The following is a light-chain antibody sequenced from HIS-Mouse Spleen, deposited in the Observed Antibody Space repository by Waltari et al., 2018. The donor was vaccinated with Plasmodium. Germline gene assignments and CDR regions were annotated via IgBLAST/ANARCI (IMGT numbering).Light chain of an antibody. J-gene: IGLJ3*02. Sequence: SYELTQPSSVSVSPGQPARTTCSGDVLAKKYARWFQQKPGQAPVLVIYNDSERPSGIPERFSGSSSGTTVTLTISGAQVEDEADYYCYSAADNNRVFGGGTKLTVL. CDR1: VLAKKY. CDR3: YSAADNNRV. V-gene: IGLV3-27*01. CDR2: NDS.